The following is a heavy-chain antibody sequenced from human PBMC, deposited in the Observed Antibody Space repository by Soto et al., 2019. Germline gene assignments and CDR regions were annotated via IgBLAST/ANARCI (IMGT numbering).Heavy chain of an antibody. Sequence: GGSLRLSCAASGFTFSGSAMHWVRQASGKGLEWVGRIRSKANSYATAYAASVKGRFTISRDDSKNTAYLQMNSLKTEDTAVYYCTVAAGGSSWYGDGAFDIWGQGTMVTVSS. V-gene: IGHV3-73*01. CDR3: TVAAGGSSWYGDGAFDI. CDR1: GFTFSGSA. D-gene: IGHD6-13*01. J-gene: IGHJ3*02. CDR2: IRSKANSYAT.